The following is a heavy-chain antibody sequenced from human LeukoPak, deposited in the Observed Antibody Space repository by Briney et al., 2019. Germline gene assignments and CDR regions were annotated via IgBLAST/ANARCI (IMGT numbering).Heavy chain of an antibody. J-gene: IGHJ6*02. D-gene: IGHD3-22*01. CDR2: ISYDGSNK. V-gene: IGHV3-30-3*01. Sequence: HPGRSLRLSCAASGFTLSSYAMHWVRQAPGKGLEWVAVISYDGSNKYYADSVKGRSTISRDNSKNTLYLQMNSLRAEDTAVYYCAREDYYDSSGYRLLYYYYYGMDVWGQGTTVTVSS. CDR3: AREDYYDSSGYRLLYYYYYGMDV. CDR1: GFTLSSYA.